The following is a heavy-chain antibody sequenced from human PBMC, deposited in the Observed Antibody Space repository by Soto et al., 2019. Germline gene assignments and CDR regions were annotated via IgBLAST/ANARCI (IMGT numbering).Heavy chain of an antibody. V-gene: IGHV3-53*02. J-gene: IGHJ4*02. CDR2: IYSGGST. D-gene: IGHD2-15*01. CDR1: EFTVSSNY. CDR3: ARGGLLVAFDY. Sequence: EMQLVETGGGLIQPGGSMRLSCAASEFTVSSNYMSWVRQAPGKGLEWVSVIYSGGSTYYADSVKGRFTISRDNSKNTLYLQMNSLRAEDTAMYYCARGGLLVAFDYWGQGILVTVSS.